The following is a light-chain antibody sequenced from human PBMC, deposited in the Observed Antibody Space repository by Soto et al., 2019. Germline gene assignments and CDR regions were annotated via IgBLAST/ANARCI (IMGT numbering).Light chain of an antibody. V-gene: IGKV3-11*01. J-gene: IGKJ5*01. CDR3: QQRHMWPIP. CDR2: DAY. Sequence: EVVLTQSPVTLSLSPVERATLSCRASQSFRGLLAWYQQKPGQAPRLLIYDAYNRATGIPPRFSGSGSGTDFTLTISILEPEDSAVYYCQQRHMWPIPFGQGTRLEIK. CDR1: QSFRGL.